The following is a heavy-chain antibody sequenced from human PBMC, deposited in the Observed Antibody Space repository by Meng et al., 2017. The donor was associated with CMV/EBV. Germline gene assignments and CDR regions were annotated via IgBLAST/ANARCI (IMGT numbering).Heavy chain of an antibody. CDR3: ARDMNKGSHDYVRGSYRSGGIDY. V-gene: IGHV4-39*07. D-gene: IGHD3-16*02. J-gene: IGHJ4*02. CDR2: IFYSGST. Sequence: SETLSLTCSLSGGFISSSSHYRGWIRQPPGKGLEWIGSIFYSGSTHYNPSLQSRVTISADTSRNRFSLKMTSVTAADTAVYYCARDMNKGSHDYVRGSYRSGGIDYWGRGTLVTVSS. CDR1: GGFISSSSHY.